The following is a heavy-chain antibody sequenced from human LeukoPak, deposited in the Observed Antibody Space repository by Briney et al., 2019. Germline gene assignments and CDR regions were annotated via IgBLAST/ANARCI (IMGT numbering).Heavy chain of an antibody. CDR1: GFTFDDYA. J-gene: IGHJ4*02. V-gene: IGHV3-9*01. CDR2: ISWNSGGI. D-gene: IGHD6-19*01. CDR3: AKDISPGYSSGWYYFDY. Sequence: GRSLRLSCAASGFTFDDYAMHWVRQAPGKGLEWVSGISWNSGGIGYADSVKGRFTISRDNAKNSLYLQMNSLRAGDTALYYCAKDISPGYSSGWYYFDYWGQGTLVTVSS.